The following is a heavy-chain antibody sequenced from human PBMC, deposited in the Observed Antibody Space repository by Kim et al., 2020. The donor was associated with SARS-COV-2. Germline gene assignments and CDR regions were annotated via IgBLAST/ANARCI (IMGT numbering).Heavy chain of an antibody. CDR3: ARTRHDGYRANGMDV. V-gene: IGHV2-70*11. CDR2: IDWDDAK. Sequence: SGPTLVNPTQTLTLTCAFSGFSLRTSRMCVSWIRQPPGKALEWLARIDWDDAKYFITSLKTRLTISKDTSKNQVVLTMTNMDPVDTATYYCARTRHDGYRANGMDVWGQGTTVTVSS. CDR1: GFSLRTSRMC. J-gene: IGHJ6*02. D-gene: IGHD5-12*01.